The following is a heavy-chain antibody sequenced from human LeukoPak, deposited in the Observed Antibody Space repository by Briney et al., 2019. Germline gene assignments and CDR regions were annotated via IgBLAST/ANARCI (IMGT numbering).Heavy chain of an antibody. CDR2: IKLDGSEK. CDR3: AKVGLVGATTSAVDY. Sequence: GGSLRLSCAASGLTFSRNWMSWVRQAPGKGLEWVANIKLDGSEKYYVGSVKGRFTISRDNSKNTLYLQMNSLRAEDTAVYYCAKVGLVGATTSAVDYWGQGTLVTVSS. CDR1: GLTFSRNW. V-gene: IGHV3-7*01. J-gene: IGHJ4*02. D-gene: IGHD1-26*01.